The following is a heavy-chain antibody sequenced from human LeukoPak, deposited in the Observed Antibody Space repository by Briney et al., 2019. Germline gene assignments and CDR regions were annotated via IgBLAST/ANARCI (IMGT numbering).Heavy chain of an antibody. V-gene: IGHV3-9*01. J-gene: IGHJ4*02. Sequence: GGSLRLSCAASGFTFDDYAMHWVRQAPGKGLEWVSGISWISGSIGYADSVKGRFTISRDNAKNSLYLQMNSLRAEDTALYYCAKALPALYDYVWGSYRLEPPPFDYWGQGTLVTVSS. CDR1: GFTFDDYA. CDR3: AKALPALYDYVWGSYRLEPPPFDY. D-gene: IGHD3-16*02. CDR2: ISWISGSI.